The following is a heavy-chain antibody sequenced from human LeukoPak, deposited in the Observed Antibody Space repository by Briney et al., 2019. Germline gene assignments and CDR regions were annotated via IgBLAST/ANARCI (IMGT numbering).Heavy chain of an antibody. V-gene: IGHV3-53*01. CDR1: GFTVSNNY. CDR3: TTAYLLNYYDSSGYYKDY. Sequence: PGGSLRLSCAASGFTVSNNYMSWVRQAPGKGLEWVSVIYSGGSTYYADSVKGRFTISRDNSKNTLFLQMNSLKTEDTAVYYCTTAYLLNYYDSSGYYKDYWGQGTLVTVSS. D-gene: IGHD3-22*01. CDR2: IYSGGST. J-gene: IGHJ4*02.